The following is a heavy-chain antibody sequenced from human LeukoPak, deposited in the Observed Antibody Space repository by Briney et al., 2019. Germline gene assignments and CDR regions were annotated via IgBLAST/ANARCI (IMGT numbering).Heavy chain of an antibody. CDR3: ASSIAVAGSFDY. D-gene: IGHD6-19*01. Sequence: GGSLRLSCAASGFTFSSYWMTWVRQAPGKGLECVANIKQDGSEEYYADSVKGRFTISRDNSKNTLYLQMNSLRAEDTAVYYCASSIAVAGSFDYWGQGTLVTVSS. J-gene: IGHJ4*02. CDR1: GFTFSSYW. V-gene: IGHV3-7*01. CDR2: IKQDGSEE.